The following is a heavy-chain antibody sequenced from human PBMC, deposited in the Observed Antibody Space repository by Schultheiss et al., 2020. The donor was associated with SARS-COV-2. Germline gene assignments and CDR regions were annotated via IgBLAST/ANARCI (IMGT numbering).Heavy chain of an antibody. CDR3: AKHMKRKDGGGYCSGGSCYRYYGMDV. J-gene: IGHJ6*02. CDR2: ISGSGGST. CDR1: GFTFSSYA. V-gene: IGHV3-23*01. Sequence: GESLKISCAASGFTFSSYAMSWVRQAPGKGLEWVSVISGSGGSTYYADSVKGRFTISRDNSKNTLYLQMNSLRAEDTAVYYCAKHMKRKDGGGYCSGGSCYRYYGMDVWGQGTTVTVSS. D-gene: IGHD2-15*01.